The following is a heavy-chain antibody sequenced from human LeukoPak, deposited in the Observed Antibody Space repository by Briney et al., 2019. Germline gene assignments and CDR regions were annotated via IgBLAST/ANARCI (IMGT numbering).Heavy chain of an antibody. V-gene: IGHV3-21*01. CDR2: ISSSSSYI. J-gene: IGHJ4*02. Sequence: GGSLRLSCAASGFTFSSYSMNWVRQAPGKGLEWASSISSSSSYIYYTDSVKGRFTISRDNAKNSLYLQMNSLRAEDTAVYYCARDHQEYCSGGSCTYFDYWGQGTLVTVSS. CDR3: ARDHQEYCSGGSCTYFDY. D-gene: IGHD2-15*01. CDR1: GFTFSSYS.